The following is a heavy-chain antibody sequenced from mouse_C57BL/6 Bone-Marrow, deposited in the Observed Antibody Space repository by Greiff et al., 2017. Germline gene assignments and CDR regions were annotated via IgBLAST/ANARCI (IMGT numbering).Heavy chain of an antibody. V-gene: IGHV2-2*01. CDR2: IWSGGGA. CDR1: GFSLTSYG. Sequence: VQGVESGPGLVQPSQSLSITCTVSGFSLTSYGVHGVRQSPGKGLEWLGVIWSGGGADYNAAFISRLSISKDNSKSQVFFKMNSLQAVDTAIYYCASITPVECYYAMGGWGQGASVTVSS. D-gene: IGHD1-1*01. J-gene: IGHJ4*01. CDR3: ASITPVECYYAMGG.